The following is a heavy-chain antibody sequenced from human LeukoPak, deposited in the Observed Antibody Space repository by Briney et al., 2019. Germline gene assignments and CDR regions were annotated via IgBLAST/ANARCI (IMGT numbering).Heavy chain of an antibody. CDR1: GFTFSSYG. CDR3: AKVGELQGGGAFDI. J-gene: IGHJ3*02. CDR2: ISYDGSNK. D-gene: IGHD1-26*01. Sequence: GGSLRLSCAASGFTFSSYGMHWVRQAPGKGLEWVAVISYDGSNKYCADSVKGRFTISRDNSKNTLYLQMNSLRAADTAVYYCAKVGELQGGGAFDIWGQGTMVTVSS. V-gene: IGHV3-30*18.